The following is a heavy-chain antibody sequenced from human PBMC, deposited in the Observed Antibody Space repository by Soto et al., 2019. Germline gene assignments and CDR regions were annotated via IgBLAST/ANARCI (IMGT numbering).Heavy chain of an antibody. Sequence: EVQLVESGGGLVQPGGSLRLSCAASGFSLSDYWIHWVRQAPGKGLVWVSRIKGDGSETDYADSVRGRFTISRDNAKNTVYLQLNSLRVDDTAVYYCARDYHGSGNPWGQGTPVTVSS. V-gene: IGHV3-74*01. J-gene: IGHJ5*02. CDR3: ARDYHGSGNP. D-gene: IGHD3-10*01. CDR1: GFSLSDYW. CDR2: IKGDGSET.